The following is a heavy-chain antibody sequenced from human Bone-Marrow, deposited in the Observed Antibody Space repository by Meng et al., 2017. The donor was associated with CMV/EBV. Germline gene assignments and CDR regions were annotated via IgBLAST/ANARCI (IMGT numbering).Heavy chain of an antibody. CDR3: AIGISGVVPAAGGDY. J-gene: IGHJ4*02. V-gene: IGHV1-2*02. CDR2: INPNSGGT. Sequence: ASVKVSCKASGYTFTGYYMHWVRQAPGQGLEWMGWINPNSGGTNYAQKFQGRVTMTRDTSISTAYMELSSLRSEDTAVYYCAIGISGVVPAAGGDYWGQGTLVTVSS. CDR1: GYTFTGYY. D-gene: IGHD2-2*01.